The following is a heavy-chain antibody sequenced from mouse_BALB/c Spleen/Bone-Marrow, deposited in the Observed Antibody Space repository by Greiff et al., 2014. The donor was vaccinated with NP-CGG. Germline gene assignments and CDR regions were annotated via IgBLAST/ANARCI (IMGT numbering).Heavy chain of an antibody. V-gene: IGHV1-9*01. J-gene: IGHJ3*01. CDR1: GYAFSTYW. D-gene: IGHD2-2*01. CDR2: ISPGTGNT. Sequence: VQLVESGTELMKPGASVKISCKATGYAFSTYWIQWIKQRPGHGLDWIGEISPGTGNTNNNEKFRGKATFTADASSNTAYMQLSSLTSEDSAVYFCAIIGYQAWFTYWGQGTLATVSP. CDR3: AIIGYQAWFTY.